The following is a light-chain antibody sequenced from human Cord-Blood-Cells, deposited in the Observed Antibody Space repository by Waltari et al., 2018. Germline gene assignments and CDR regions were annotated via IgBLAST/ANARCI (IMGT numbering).Light chain of an antibody. CDR2: WGS. V-gene: IGLV2-23*01. CDR1: SSDVGSYNL. J-gene: IGLJ3*02. Sequence: QSALTQPDSVSGSPGQSITISCPGTSSDVGSYNLVSWYQQHPGKAPKLIIYWGSKRPSWVSNRFSGSKSGNTASLTISGLQAEDEADYYCCSYAGSSTLVFGGGTKLTVL. CDR3: CSYAGSSTLV.